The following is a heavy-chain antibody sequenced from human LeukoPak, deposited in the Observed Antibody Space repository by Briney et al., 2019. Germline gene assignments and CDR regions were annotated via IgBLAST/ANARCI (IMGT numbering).Heavy chain of an antibody. CDR1: GYTFTSYA. J-gene: IGHJ4*02. CDR2: INAGNGNT. CDR3: ARDNIGRGFWSGYPKGHFDY. V-gene: IGHV1-3*01. D-gene: IGHD3-3*01. Sequence: GASVKLSFNASGYTFTSYAMHCVRHAPRQRLERMRWINAGNGNTKYSHKIQARVTITRDTSASTAYMELSSLRSEDTAVYYCARDNIGRGFWSGYPKGHFDYWGQGTLVTVSS.